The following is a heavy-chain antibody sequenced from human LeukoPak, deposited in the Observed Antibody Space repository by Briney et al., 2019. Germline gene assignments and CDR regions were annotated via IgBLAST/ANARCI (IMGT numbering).Heavy chain of an antibody. D-gene: IGHD2-8*02. CDR1: GDSIRSYY. CDR2: ISYSGST. CDR3: AGDKGTNVWSFY. Sequence: KSSDTLSLTCTVSGDSIRSYYWTWIPQSPAKGLNGIGYISYSGSTTYNPALKGRVTISIDTSKNLFSLSLTSVTAADTAVYYCAGDKGTNVWSFYWGQGTLVTVSS. J-gene: IGHJ4*02. V-gene: IGHV4-59*07.